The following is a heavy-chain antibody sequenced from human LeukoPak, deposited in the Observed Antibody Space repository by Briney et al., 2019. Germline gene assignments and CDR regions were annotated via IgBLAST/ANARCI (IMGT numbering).Heavy chain of an antibody. J-gene: IGHJ4*02. CDR1: GFTFSSYA. V-gene: IGHV3-64D*09. CDR3: VKDDVYYYDSSDYPH. CDR2: ISSNGGST. D-gene: IGHD3-22*01. Sequence: GGSLRLPCSAPGFTFSSYAMHWVRQAPGKGLEYVSAISSNGGSTYYADSVKGRFTISRDNSKNTLYLQMSSLRTEDTAVYYCVKDDVYYYDSSDYPHWGQGTLVTVSS.